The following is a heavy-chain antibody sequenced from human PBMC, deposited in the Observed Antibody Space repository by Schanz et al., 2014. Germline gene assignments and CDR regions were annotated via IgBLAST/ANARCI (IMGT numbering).Heavy chain of an antibody. J-gene: IGHJ5*02. Sequence: QVQLQESGPGLVKPSETLSLTCTVSGGSISSFYWSWIRQPPGKGLEWIANIYYSGSTNYNPSLKSRVTVSIDTSKNQFSLKLSSLTAADTAVYYCARGNYYDSGRNWFDPWGQGTLVTVSS. D-gene: IGHD3-10*01. CDR1: GGSISSFY. CDR2: IYYSGST. CDR3: ARGNYYDSGRNWFDP. V-gene: IGHV4-59*01.